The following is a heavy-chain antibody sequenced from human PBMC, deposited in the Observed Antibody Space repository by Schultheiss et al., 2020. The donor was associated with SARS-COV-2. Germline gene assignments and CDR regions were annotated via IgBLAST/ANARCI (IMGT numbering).Heavy chain of an antibody. CDR3: ARDRSGYPPRYGMDV. CDR2: IYYSGST. Sequence: SETLSLTCTVSGGSIRSGDYYWSWIRQHPGKGLEWIGYIYYSGSTNYNPSLKSRVTISVDTSKNQFSLKLSSVTAADTAVYYCARDRSGYPPRYGMDVWGQGTTVTVSS. D-gene: IGHD3-22*01. CDR1: GGSIRSGDYY. J-gene: IGHJ6*02. V-gene: IGHV4-61*08.